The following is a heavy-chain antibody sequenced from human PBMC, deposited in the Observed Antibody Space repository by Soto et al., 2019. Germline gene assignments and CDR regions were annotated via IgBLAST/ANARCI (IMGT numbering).Heavy chain of an antibody. D-gene: IGHD1-26*01. CDR2: IIPIFGTA. V-gene: IGHV1-69*01. Sequence: QVQLVQSGAEVKKPGSSVKVSCKASGGTFSSYAISWVRQAPGQGLEWMGGIIPIFGTANYAQKLQGRVTITADESTSTAYMELSSLRSEDTAVYYCARANSGSYSWYYYYGMDVWGQGTTVTVSS. J-gene: IGHJ6*02. CDR3: ARANSGSYSWYYYYGMDV. CDR1: GGTFSSYA.